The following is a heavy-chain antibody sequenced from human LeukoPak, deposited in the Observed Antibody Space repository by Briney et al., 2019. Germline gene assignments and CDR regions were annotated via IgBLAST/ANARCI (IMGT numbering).Heavy chain of an antibody. CDR1: GGSISSYY. D-gene: IGHD3-9*01. CDR3: ARERLYYDILTGSVYYFDY. CDR2: IYYSGGT. J-gene: IGHJ4*02. V-gene: IGHV4-59*01. Sequence: SETLSLTCTVSGGSISSYYWSWIRQPPGKGLEWIGYIYYSGGTNYNPSLKSRVTISVDTSKNQFSLKLSSVTAADTAVYYCARERLYYDILTGSVYYFDYWGQGTLVTVSS.